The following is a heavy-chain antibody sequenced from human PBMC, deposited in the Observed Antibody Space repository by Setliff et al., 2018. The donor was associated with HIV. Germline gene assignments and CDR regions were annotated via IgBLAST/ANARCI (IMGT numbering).Heavy chain of an antibody. CDR1: GYTFTSYY. CDR2: INPSGGST. CDR3: ATFDYGHSLGKIDY. J-gene: IGHJ4*02. D-gene: IGHD4-17*01. V-gene: IGHV1-46*01. Sequence: ASVKVSCKASGYTFTSYYMHWVRQAPGQGLEWMGIINPSGGSTSYAQKFQGRVTMTKDTSTSTVYMELSSLQSDDTAVYFCATFDYGHSLGKIDYWGQGTLVTVSS.